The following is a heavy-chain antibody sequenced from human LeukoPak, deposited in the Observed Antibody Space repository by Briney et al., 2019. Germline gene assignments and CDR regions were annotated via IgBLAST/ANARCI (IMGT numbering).Heavy chain of an antibody. D-gene: IGHD4-23*01. J-gene: IGHJ4*02. Sequence: GGSLRLSCAASGFTFSSYAMSWVRQAPGKGLEWVSTISGSGGSTYYADSVKGRFTISRDSSKNTLYLQMNSLRAEDTAVYYCAKPLTTVVTAFDYWGQGTLVTVSS. CDR2: ISGSGGST. CDR1: GFTFSSYA. CDR3: AKPLTTVVTAFDY. V-gene: IGHV3-23*01.